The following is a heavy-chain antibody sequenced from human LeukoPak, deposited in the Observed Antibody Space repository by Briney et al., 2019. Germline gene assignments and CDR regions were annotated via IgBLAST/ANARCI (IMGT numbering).Heavy chain of an antibody. CDR3: ARFSVAGTSFDAFDI. CDR1: GFTFSSYS. J-gene: IGHJ3*02. Sequence: TGGSLRLSCAASGFTFSSYSMNWVRQAPGKGLEWVSSISSTSSYIYYADSVKGRFTISRDNAKNSLYLQMNSLRAEDTAVYYCARFSVAGTSFDAFDIWGQGTVVTVSS. V-gene: IGHV3-21*01. D-gene: IGHD6-19*01. CDR2: ISSTSSYI.